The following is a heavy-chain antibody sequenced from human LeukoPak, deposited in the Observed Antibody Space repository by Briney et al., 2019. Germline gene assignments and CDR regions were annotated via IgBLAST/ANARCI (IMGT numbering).Heavy chain of an antibody. CDR1: GFTFSSYS. CDR2: ISYDGSNK. V-gene: IGHV3-30*03. Sequence: GGSLRLSCAASGFTFSSYSMNWVRQAPGRGLEWVAIISYDGSNKYYADSVKGRFTISRDNSNSTLFLQMNSLRPDDTAVYYCARDRQAYYTNFWFDPWGQGTLVTVSS. J-gene: IGHJ5*02. D-gene: IGHD4-11*01. CDR3: ARDRQAYYTNFWFDP.